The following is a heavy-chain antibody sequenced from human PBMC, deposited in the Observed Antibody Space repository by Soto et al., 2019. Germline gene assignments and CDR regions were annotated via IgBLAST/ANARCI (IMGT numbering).Heavy chain of an antibody. CDR3: VKDIHFLGIWYFDL. Sequence: EQLEESGGGVVQSGRSLRLSCEASGFTFSSFGMHWVRQAPGKGLEWVAVISYDGSDTYFADSVKGRFTISRDNSKNTVYLQMNSLRVEDTAVYYCVKDIHFLGIWYFDLWGRGSLVSVSS. D-gene: IGHD3-16*01. J-gene: IGHJ2*01. CDR2: ISYDGSDT. CDR1: GFTFSSFG. V-gene: IGHV3-30*18.